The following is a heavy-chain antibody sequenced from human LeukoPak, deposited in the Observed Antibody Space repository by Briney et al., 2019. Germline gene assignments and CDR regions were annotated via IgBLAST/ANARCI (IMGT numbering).Heavy chain of an antibody. V-gene: IGHV4-31*03. J-gene: IGHJ5*02. Sequence: SETLSLTCLVSGVSISSGDYYWRWIRQHPGKGLEWIGDIYYSWSTTYNASLRSRVTISVDTSKNQFSLKLSSVTAADTAVYSCATRYASGNYHFGSWGQGTLVTVSS. CDR3: ATRYASGNYHFGS. D-gene: IGHD3-10*01. CDR1: GVSISSGDYY. CDR2: IYYSWST.